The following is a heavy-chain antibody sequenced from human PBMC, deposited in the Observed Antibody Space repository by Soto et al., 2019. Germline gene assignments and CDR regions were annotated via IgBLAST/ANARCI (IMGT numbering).Heavy chain of an antibody. J-gene: IGHJ5*02. Sequence: GASVKGSCKASGYTFTAYYMHWLRQAPGQGLEWMGWINPNSGGTNYAQRFQGRVTVTNDTSISTTYMELSSLGSDDTAVYYCARGDFDRSGNYNAGWFAPWGQGTLVTVSS. D-gene: IGHD3-22*01. CDR2: INPNSGGT. CDR1: GYTFTAYY. CDR3: ARGDFDRSGNYNAGWFAP. V-gene: IGHV1-2*02.